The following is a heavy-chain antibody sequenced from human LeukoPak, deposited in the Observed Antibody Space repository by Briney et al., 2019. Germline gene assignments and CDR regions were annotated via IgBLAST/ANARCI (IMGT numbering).Heavy chain of an antibody. J-gene: IGHJ3*02. CDR1: GFTFSSYA. CDR2: ISYDGSNK. V-gene: IGHV3-30*04. D-gene: IGHD4/OR15-4a*01. CDR3: ARDRVLHDAFDN. Sequence: GGSLRLSCAASGFTFSSYAMHWVRQAPGKGLEWVAVISYDGSNKYYADSGKGRFTISRYNSKNTLSLQMNSLRAEDTAVYYCARDRVLHDAFDNWGQGTMVTVSS.